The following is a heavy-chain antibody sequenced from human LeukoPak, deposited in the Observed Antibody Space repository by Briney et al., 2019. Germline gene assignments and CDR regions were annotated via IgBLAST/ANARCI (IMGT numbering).Heavy chain of an antibody. J-gene: IGHJ4*02. Sequence: PSETLSLTCAVYGGTFSGYYWSWIRHPPGKGLEWIGEINHSGSTNYNPSLKSRVTISVDTSKNQFSLKLSSVTAADTAVYYCATGHTDMADWGQGTLVTVSS. CDR3: ATGHTDMAD. CDR2: INHSGST. V-gene: IGHV4-34*08. CDR1: GGTFSGYY. D-gene: IGHD5-18*01.